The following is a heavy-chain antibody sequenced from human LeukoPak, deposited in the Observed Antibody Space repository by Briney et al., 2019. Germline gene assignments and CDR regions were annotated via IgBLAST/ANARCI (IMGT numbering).Heavy chain of an antibody. V-gene: IGHV3-23*01. CDR1: GFTFSTYA. Sequence: PGGSLRLSCAASGFTFSTYAMTWVRQAPGKGLEWVSDISSSGSRTNYADSVKGRFTISRDNSKNTLYLQMNSLRAEDTAVYYCAKDLITYDILTRYFDYWGQGTLVTVSS. CDR3: AKDLITYDILTRYFDY. J-gene: IGHJ4*02. D-gene: IGHD3-9*01. CDR2: ISSSGSRT.